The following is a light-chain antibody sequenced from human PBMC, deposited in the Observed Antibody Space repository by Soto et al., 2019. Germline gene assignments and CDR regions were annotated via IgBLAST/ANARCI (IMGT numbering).Light chain of an antibody. Sequence: EIVMTQSPANLSVSPGEGATFSCRARQSINTKIAWYQLKPGQAPRLLIYDASIRATGIPARFSGSGSGTEFFLTINRLQYEDFGVYFWQPYDLWWTFGQGTKVDIK. V-gene: IGKV3-15*01. CDR3: QPYDLWWT. J-gene: IGKJ1*01. CDR2: DAS. CDR1: QSINTK.